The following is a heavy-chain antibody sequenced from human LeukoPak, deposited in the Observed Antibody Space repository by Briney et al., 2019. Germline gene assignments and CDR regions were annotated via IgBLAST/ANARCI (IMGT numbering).Heavy chain of an antibody. CDR2: IYYSGST. CDR1: GGSISSGDYY. Sequence: ASETLSLTCTVSGGSISSGDYYWSWIRQPPGKGLEWIGSIYYSGSTYYNPSLKSRVTISVDTSKNQFSLKLSSVTAADTAVYYCARQKSGRGAFDIWGQGTIVTVSS. CDR3: ARQKSGRGAFDI. V-gene: IGHV4-39*01. J-gene: IGHJ3*02. D-gene: IGHD3-3*01.